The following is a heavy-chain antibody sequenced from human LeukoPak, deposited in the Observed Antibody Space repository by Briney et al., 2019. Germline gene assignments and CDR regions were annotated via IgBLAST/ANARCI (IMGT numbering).Heavy chain of an antibody. Sequence: PGGSLRLSCAASGFTFSSYGMHWVRQAPGKGLEWVAVIWYDGSNKYYADSVKGRFTMSRDNSKNTLYLQMNSLRAEDTAVYYCARGRGYSYGSFDYWGQGTLVTVSS. J-gene: IGHJ4*02. CDR2: IWYDGSNK. CDR1: GFTFSSYG. V-gene: IGHV3-33*01. D-gene: IGHD5-18*01. CDR3: ARGRGYSYGSFDY.